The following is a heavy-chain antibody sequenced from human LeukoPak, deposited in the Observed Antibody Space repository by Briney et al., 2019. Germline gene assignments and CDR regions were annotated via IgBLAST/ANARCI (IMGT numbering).Heavy chain of an antibody. D-gene: IGHD5-18*01. J-gene: IGHJ4*02. CDR3: ARHDHGYSSGRFDY. CDR1: GGSFSGYY. V-gene: IGHV4-34*01. Sequence: PSETLSLTCTVYGGSFSGYYWSWIRQPPGKGLEWIGEINHSGRTNFNPSLKSRVTVSLDTSKNQFSLKLTSVTAADTAVYYCARHDHGYSSGRFDYWGQGILVTVSS. CDR2: INHSGRT.